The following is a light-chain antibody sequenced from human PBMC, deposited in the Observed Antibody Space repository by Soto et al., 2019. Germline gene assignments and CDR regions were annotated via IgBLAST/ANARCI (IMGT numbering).Light chain of an antibody. V-gene: IGLV2-14*01. CDR2: GVS. CDR3: SSYTSSSTLV. CDR1: SSDVGAYDY. Sequence: QSVLTQPPSASGSPGQSVTISCTGTSSDVGAYDYVSWYQQHPGKAPKLMIYGVSNRPSGVSNRFSGSKSGNTASLTISGLQAEDEADYYCSSYTSSSTLVFGTGTKLTVL. J-gene: IGLJ1*01.